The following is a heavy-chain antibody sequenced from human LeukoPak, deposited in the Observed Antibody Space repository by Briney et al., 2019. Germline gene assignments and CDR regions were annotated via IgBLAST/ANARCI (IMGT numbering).Heavy chain of an antibody. CDR1: GFTISSHW. CDR2: TYSDT. Sequence: HTGGSLRLSCAASGFTISSHWMHWVRQAPGKGLVWVSRTYSDTNYADSVKGRFTISRDNAKNTLYLQMDSLRAEDTAVYYCAKQYGSPDYVWGSYRYTAVYYFDYWGQGTLVTVSS. J-gene: IGHJ4*02. D-gene: IGHD3-16*02. CDR3: AKQYGSPDYVWGSYRYTAVYYFDY. V-gene: IGHV3-74*01.